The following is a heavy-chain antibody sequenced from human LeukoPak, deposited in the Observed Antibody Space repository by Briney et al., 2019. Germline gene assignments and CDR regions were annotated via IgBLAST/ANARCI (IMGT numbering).Heavy chain of an antibody. Sequence: ASVKVSYKASGYTFTSYYMHWVRQAPGQGLEWMGIINPSGGSTSYAQKFQGRVTMTRDMSTSTVYMELSSLRSEDTAVYYCAKDFRDTVHYWGQGTLVTVSS. V-gene: IGHV1-46*01. D-gene: IGHD4-17*01. CDR1: GYTFTSYY. CDR2: INPSGGST. J-gene: IGHJ4*02. CDR3: AKDFRDTVHY.